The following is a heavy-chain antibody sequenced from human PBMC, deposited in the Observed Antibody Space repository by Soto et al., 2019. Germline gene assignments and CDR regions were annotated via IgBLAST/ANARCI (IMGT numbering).Heavy chain of an antibody. J-gene: IGHJ4*02. D-gene: IGHD3-16*01. CDR1: GGSISSSSYY. CDR2: IYYSGST. CDR3: ARQMYDYVWGVEIYFDY. V-gene: IGHV4-39*01. Sequence: QLQLQESGPGLVKPSETLSLTCTVSGGSISSSSYYWGWIRQPPGKGLEWIGSIYYSGSTYYNPSLKSRVTISVDTSKNQFSLKLSSVTAADTAVYYCARQMYDYVWGVEIYFDYWGQGTLVTVSS.